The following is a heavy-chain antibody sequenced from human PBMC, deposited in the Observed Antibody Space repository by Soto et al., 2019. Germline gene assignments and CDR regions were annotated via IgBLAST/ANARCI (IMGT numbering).Heavy chain of an antibody. CDR3: ARSSPYGDSLIDY. CDR1: GGSISSYY. CDR2: IYYSGST. J-gene: IGHJ4*02. D-gene: IGHD4-17*01. V-gene: IGHV4-59*01. Sequence: SETLSLTCTVSGGSISSYYWSWIRQPPGKGLEWIGYIYYSGSTNYNPSLKSRVTISVDTSKNQFSLKLSSVTAADTAVYYCARSSPYGDSLIDYWGQGTLVTVSS.